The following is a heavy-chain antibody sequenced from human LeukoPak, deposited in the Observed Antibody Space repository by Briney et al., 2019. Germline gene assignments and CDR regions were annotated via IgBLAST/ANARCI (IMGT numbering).Heavy chain of an antibody. V-gene: IGHV3-11*01. CDR1: GFTFSDYN. D-gene: IGHD3-9*01. Sequence: PGWSLRLSCAASGFTFSDYNMNWVRQAPGKGLEWVSYITNGGSTIHHADSVKGRFTISRDNAKKTLYLQMNSLRAEDTAVYYCARSIGLTGGGVDVWGQGTTVTVSS. J-gene: IGHJ6*02. CDR3: ARSIGLTGGGVDV. CDR2: ITNGGSTI.